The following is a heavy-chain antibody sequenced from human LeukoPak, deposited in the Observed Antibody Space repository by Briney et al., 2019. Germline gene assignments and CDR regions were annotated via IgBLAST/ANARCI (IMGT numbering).Heavy chain of an antibody. D-gene: IGHD1-26*01. V-gene: IGHV3-23*01. CDR2: ISGSGGST. Sequence: GGSLRLSCAASGFTFSSYAMSWVRQAPGKGLEWVSAISGSGGSTYYADSVKGRFTISRDNSKNTLYLQMNSLRAEDTAVYYCARLRSYSGSYGYDYWDQGTLVTVSS. CDR1: GFTFSSYA. CDR3: ARLRSYSGSYGYDY. J-gene: IGHJ4*02.